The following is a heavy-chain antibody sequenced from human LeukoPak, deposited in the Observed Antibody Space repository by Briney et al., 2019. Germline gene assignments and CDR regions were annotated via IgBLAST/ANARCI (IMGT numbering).Heavy chain of an antibody. CDR3: VRVPIFGSGSAFDI. V-gene: IGHV4-34*01. CDR2: INHSGGT. J-gene: IGHJ3*02. CDR1: GGSFSGYY. Sequence: SETLSLTCAVYGGSFSGYYWSWIRQPPGKGLEWIGEINHSGGTNYNPSLKSRVTISVDTSKNQFSLKLSSVTAADTAVYYCVRVPIFGSGSAFDIWGQGTMVTVSS. D-gene: IGHD3-10*01.